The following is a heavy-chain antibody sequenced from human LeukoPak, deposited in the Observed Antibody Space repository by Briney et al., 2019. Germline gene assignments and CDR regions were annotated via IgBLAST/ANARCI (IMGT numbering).Heavy chain of an antibody. CDR3: ARESEQWLFYDAFDI. D-gene: IGHD6-19*01. J-gene: IGHJ3*02. CDR1: GFTFSSYA. V-gene: IGHV3-30-3*01. Sequence: PGGSLRLSCAASGFTFSSYAMHWVRQAPGKGLEWVAVISYDGSNKYYADSVKGRFTISRDNSKNTLYLQMNSLRAEDTAVYYCARESEQWLFYDAFDIWGQGTMVTVSS. CDR2: ISYDGSNK.